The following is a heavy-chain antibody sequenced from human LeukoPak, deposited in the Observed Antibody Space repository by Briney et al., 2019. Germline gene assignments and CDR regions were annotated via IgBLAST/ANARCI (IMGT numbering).Heavy chain of an antibody. J-gene: IGHJ4*02. CDR1: GFTFSSYS. CDR3: VVGGSPGY. CDR2: ISTGGYTT. Sequence: PGGSLRLSCAASGFTFSSYSMHWVRQAPRKGLVWVSRISTGGYTTDHADFVQGRFTASRDNTKNTWSLEMNSLRAEDTAVYYCVVGGSPGYWGQGTLVTVSS. D-gene: IGHD2-15*01. V-gene: IGHV3-74*01.